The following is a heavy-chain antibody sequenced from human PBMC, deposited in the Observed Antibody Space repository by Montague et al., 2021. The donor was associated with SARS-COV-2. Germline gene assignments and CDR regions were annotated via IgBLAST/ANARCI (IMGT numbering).Heavy chain of an antibody. CDR1: GFSVSTSGLC. D-gene: IGHD5-12*01. CDR2: IDWDDDT. CDR3: ARIPEYNSGGGPDWYFDL. Sequence: PALVKPTQTLTLTCTFSGFSVSTSGLCVSWIRQPPGKALEWLALIDWDDDTYYSTSLETRLAISKDTSKNQVVLTMTDMDPVDTGTYYCARIPEYNSGGGPDWYFDLWGRGTLVTVSS. J-gene: IGHJ2*01. V-gene: IGHV2-70*01.